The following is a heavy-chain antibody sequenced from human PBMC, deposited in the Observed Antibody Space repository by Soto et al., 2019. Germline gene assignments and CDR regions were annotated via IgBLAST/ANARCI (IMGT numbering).Heavy chain of an antibody. V-gene: IGHV4-30-4*01. CDR1: GGSISSGDYY. Sequence: PSETLSLTCTVSGGSISSGDYYWRWLRQPPGKGLEWIGYIYYSGSTYYNPSLKSRVTISVDTSKNQFSLKLSSVTAADTAVYYCAREQSRYSSSWYDYWGQGTLVTVSS. J-gene: IGHJ4*02. CDR2: IYYSGST. CDR3: AREQSRYSSSWYDY. D-gene: IGHD6-13*01.